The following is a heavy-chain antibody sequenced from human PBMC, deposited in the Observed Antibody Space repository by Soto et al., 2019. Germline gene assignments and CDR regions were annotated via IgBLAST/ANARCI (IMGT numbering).Heavy chain of an antibody. D-gene: IGHD2-15*01. V-gene: IGHV1-18*01. CDR3: WRVFCRGGSGYECFCWYHDNMDV. CDR2: ISAYNGNT. Sequence: QVQLVQSGAEVKKPGASVKVSCKASGYTFTSYGISWVRQAPGQGLEWMGWISAYNGNTNYEQKLQGRVTMTTDTSTSPAYVELRSLRPDDTAVYYFWRVFCRGGSGYECFCWYHDNMDVWGKGP. J-gene: IGHJ6*03. CDR1: GYTFTSYG.